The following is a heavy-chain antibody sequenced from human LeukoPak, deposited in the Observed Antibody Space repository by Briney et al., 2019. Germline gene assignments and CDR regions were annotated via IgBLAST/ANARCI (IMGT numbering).Heavy chain of an antibody. D-gene: IGHD2-21*01. CDR3: ARHEGGLLVHDWFDP. CDR2: IDPSDSYT. CDR1: GYSFTSYW. V-gene: IGHV5-10-1*01. Sequence: GESLKISCKGSGYSFTSYWISWVRQMPGKGLEWMERIDPSDSYTNYSPSFQGHVTISADKSISTAYLQWSSLKASDTAMYYCARHEGGLLVHDWFDPWGQGTLVTVSS. J-gene: IGHJ5*02.